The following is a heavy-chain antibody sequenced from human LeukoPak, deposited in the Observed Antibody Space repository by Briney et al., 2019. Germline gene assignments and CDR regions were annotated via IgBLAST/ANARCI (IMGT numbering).Heavy chain of an antibody. CDR3: ARDSGTTGEVKFDP. J-gene: IGHJ5*02. D-gene: IGHD3-10*01. CDR2: ISGSGTI. V-gene: IGHV4-4*07. Sequence: SETLSLTCTVSGYSISSGYYWSWIRQPAGKGLEWIGRISGSGTITYNPALQSRLTISIDTSKNQFSLKLMSVTAADTAVCYCARDSGTTGEVKFDPWGQGTLVIVSS. CDR1: GYSISSGYY.